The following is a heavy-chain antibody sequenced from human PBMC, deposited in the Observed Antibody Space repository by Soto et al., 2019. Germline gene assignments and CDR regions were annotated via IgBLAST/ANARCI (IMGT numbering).Heavy chain of an antibody. CDR2: IYHSGNT. V-gene: IGHV4-4*02. CDR1: GDSISSGAW. CDR3: ARDSRTGCSSTDCYMS. Sequence: QVQLQESGPGLVKASETLSLTCAVSGDSISSGAWWSWVRQSPGKGLQWIGEIYHSGNTRNTPSLKFPVTMSVDKSNYQFTLKLMSVTAADTATYYCARDSRTGCSSTDCYMSWGRGILVTDSS. J-gene: IGHJ5*02. D-gene: IGHD2-2*01.